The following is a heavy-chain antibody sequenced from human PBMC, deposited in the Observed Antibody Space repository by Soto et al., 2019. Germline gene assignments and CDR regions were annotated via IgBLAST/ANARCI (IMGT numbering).Heavy chain of an antibody. J-gene: IGHJ3*02. CDR2: IYYSGST. CDR1: GGSISSYY. Sequence: SETLSLTCTVSGGSISSYYWSWIRQPPGKGLEWIGYIYYSGSTNYNPSLKSRVTISVDTSKNQFSLKLSSVTAADTAVYYCARDALYYDILTGYYWGGAFDIWGQGTMVTVSS. V-gene: IGHV4-59*01. D-gene: IGHD3-9*01. CDR3: ARDALYYDILTGYYWGGAFDI.